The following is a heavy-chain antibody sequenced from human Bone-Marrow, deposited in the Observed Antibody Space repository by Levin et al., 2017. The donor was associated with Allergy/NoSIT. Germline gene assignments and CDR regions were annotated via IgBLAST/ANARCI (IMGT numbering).Heavy chain of an antibody. CDR1: GVTRNNYT. CDR3: ASRLTASGGLDV. Sequence: GGSLRLSCVVSGVTRNNYTLTWVRQPPGKGLEWVSSINSNSAYIHYGDSVKGRFTISRDNPKKLLFLQMNSLRDEDTATYYCASRLTASGGLDVWGHGTTVTVSS. V-gene: IGHV3-21*04. D-gene: IGHD5-18*01. CDR2: INSNSAYI. J-gene: IGHJ6*02.